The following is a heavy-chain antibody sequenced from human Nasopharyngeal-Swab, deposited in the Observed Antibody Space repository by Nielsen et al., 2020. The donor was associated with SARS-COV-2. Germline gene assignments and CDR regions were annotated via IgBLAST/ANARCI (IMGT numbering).Heavy chain of an antibody. CDR1: GYTFTSYA. D-gene: IGHD2-15*01. CDR3: ARDGTIYCSGGSCYYFDY. V-gene: IGHV1-3*01. J-gene: IGHJ4*02. CDR2: INAGNGNT. Sequence: ASVTVSCKASGYTFTSYAMHWVRQAPGQRLEWMGWINAGNGNTKYSQKFQGRVTITRDTSASTAYMELSSLRSEDTAVYYCARDGTIYCSGGSCYYFDYWGQGTLVTVSS.